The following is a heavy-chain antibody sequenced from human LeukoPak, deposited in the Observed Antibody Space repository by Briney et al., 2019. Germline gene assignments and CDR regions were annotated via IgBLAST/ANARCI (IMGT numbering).Heavy chain of an antibody. V-gene: IGHV3-48*04. CDR2: ISSSSTTI. Sequence: GGSLRLSCAASGFTFSNYSMNWVRQAPGKGLEWVSYISSSSTTIYYADSVKGRFTISRDNAKNSLYLQMNSLRAEDTAVYYCAELGITMIGGVWGKGTTVTISS. J-gene: IGHJ6*04. CDR1: GFTFSNYS. D-gene: IGHD3-10*02. CDR3: AELGITMIGGV.